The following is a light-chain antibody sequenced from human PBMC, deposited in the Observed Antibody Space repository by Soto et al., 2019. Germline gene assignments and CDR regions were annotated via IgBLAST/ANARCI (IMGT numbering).Light chain of an antibody. J-gene: IGLJ1*01. Sequence: QSALTQPASVSGSPGQSITISCTGTSSDVGGYNYVSWYQQHPGKAPKLMIYEVSNRPLGVSNRFSGSKSGNTASLTISGLQAEDEADYFCSSYISTSSYVFGTGTKVTVL. V-gene: IGLV2-14*01. CDR1: SSDVGGYNY. CDR2: EVS. CDR3: SSYISTSSYV.